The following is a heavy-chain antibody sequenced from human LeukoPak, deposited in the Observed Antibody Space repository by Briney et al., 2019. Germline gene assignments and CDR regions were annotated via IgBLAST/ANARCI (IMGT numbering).Heavy chain of an antibody. D-gene: IGHD3-22*01. CDR1: GYTFTGYY. J-gene: IGHJ4*02. V-gene: IGHV1-18*04. CDR2: ISAYNGNT. Sequence: ASVKVSCKASGYTFTGYYMHWVRQAPGQGLEWMGWISAYNGNTNYAQKLQGRVTMTTDTSTSTAYMELRSLRSDDTAVYYCARGLNYYDSSGPTDYWGQGTLVTVSS. CDR3: ARGLNYYDSSGPTDY.